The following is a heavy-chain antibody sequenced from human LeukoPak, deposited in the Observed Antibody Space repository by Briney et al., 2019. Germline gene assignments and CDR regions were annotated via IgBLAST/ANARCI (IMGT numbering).Heavy chain of an antibody. J-gene: IGHJ4*02. V-gene: IGHV4-59*01. CDR2: IYYSGTT. Sequence: SETLSLTCTVSGGSISSYYWSWDRQPPGKGLGWIGYIYYSGTTNYNPSLKSRVTISVDTSKNQFSLKLSSVTAADTAVYYCARGVYIAAAQYGYWGQGTLVTVSS. CDR3: ARGVYIAAAQYGY. D-gene: IGHD6-13*01. CDR1: GGSISSYY.